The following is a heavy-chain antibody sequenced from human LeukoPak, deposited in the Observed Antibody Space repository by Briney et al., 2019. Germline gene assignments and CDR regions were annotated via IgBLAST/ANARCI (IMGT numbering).Heavy chain of an antibody. CDR1: GGTFSSYG. V-gene: IGHV1-69*05. CDR2: IIPIFGTA. Sequence: SVKVSCKASGGTFSSYGISWVRQAPGQGLEWMGRIIPIFGTANYAQKFQGRVTITTDESTSTAYMELSSLRSEDTAVYYCAGGGEGYYFDYWGQGTLVTVSS. D-gene: IGHD3-16*01. J-gene: IGHJ4*02. CDR3: AGGGEGYYFDY.